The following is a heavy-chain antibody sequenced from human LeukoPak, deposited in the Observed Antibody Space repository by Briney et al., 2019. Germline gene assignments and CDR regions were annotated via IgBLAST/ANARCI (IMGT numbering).Heavy chain of an antibody. CDR3: ARAHCSGGSCYSRYYYYYYYMDV. Sequence: GGSLRLSCAASGFTFSRYDMHWVRQATGKGLEWVSAIGTAGDTYYLGSVKGRFTISRDNAKNSLYLQMNSLRAEDTAVYYCARAHCSGGSCYSRYYYYYYYMDVWGKGTTVTVSS. CDR2: IGTAGDT. CDR1: GFTFSRYD. D-gene: IGHD2-15*01. J-gene: IGHJ6*03. V-gene: IGHV3-13*01.